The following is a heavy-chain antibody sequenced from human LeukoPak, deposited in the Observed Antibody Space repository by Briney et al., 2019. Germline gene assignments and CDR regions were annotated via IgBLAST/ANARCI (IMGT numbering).Heavy chain of an antibody. CDR3: ARLLRYFDWLMDP. J-gene: IGHJ5*02. CDR2: IYTSGST. D-gene: IGHD3-9*01. CDR1: GGSISSNSYY. V-gene: IGHV4-61*02. Sequence: SETLSLTCAVSGGSISSNSYYWSWIRQPAGKGLEWIGRIYTSGSTNYNPSLKSRVTISVDTSKNQFSLKLSSVTAADTAVYYCARLLRYFDWLMDPWGQGTLVTVSS.